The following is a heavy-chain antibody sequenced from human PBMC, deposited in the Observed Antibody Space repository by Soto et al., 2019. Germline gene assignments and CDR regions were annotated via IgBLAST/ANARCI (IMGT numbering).Heavy chain of an antibody. CDR3: ARQSV. Sequence: PGEALKISCKVSGYSFTRYWFSRVRQMPWKGLEWMGRIAPSASYTNYSPSFQGHVTISADKSISTAYLQWSSLKTSDTAMYYCARQSVWGQGTTVTVSS. CDR1: GYSFTRYW. V-gene: IGHV5-10-1*01. CDR2: IAPSASYT. J-gene: IGHJ6*02.